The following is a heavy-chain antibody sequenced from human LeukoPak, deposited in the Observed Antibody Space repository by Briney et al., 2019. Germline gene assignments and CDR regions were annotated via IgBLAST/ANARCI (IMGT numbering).Heavy chain of an antibody. Sequence: GGSLRLSCATSGFTFSTSGMHWVRQAPGKGLEWVAFIRYDGSNTYHADSVKGRFTVSRDNSKNTLFLQMSSLRAEDTALYYCVRGQATAWGLDYWGQGTLVTVSS. J-gene: IGHJ4*02. CDR2: IRYDGSNT. CDR1: GFTFSTSG. V-gene: IGHV3-30*02. D-gene: IGHD6-13*01. CDR3: VRGQATAWGLDY.